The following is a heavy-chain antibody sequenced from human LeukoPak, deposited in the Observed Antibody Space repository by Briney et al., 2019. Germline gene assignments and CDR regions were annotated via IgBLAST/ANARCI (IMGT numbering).Heavy chain of an antibody. D-gene: IGHD6-19*01. CDR1: GYTFTGYD. Sequence: ASVKVSCKASGYTFTGYDINWVRQATGQGLEWMGWMNPNSGNTGYAQKFQGRVTMTRNTSISTAYMELSSLRSEDTAVYYCARGLINRSGWYVHYRIFDYWGQGTLVTVSS. J-gene: IGHJ4*02. V-gene: IGHV1-8*01. CDR2: MNPNSGNT. CDR3: ARGLINRSGWYVHYRIFDY.